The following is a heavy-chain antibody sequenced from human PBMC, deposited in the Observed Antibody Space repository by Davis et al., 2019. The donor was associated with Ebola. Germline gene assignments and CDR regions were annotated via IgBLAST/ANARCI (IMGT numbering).Heavy chain of an antibody. J-gene: IGHJ5*02. CDR1: GGSISSSSYY. V-gene: IGHV4-39*01. CDR2: IYYSGST. Sequence: SETLSLTCTVSGGSISSSSYYWGWIRQPPGKGLEWIGSIYYSGSTYYNPSLKSRVTISVDTSKNQFSLKLSSVTAADTAVYYCARLWITTGTVNWFDPWGQGTLVTVSS. D-gene: IGHD1-1*01. CDR3: ARLWITTGTVNWFDP.